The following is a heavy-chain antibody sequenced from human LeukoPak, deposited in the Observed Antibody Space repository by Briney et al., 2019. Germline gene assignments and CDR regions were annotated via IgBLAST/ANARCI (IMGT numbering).Heavy chain of an antibody. CDR1: GYTFTSYD. V-gene: IGHV1-8*03. Sequence: ASVKVSCKASGYTFTSYDINWVRQATGQGLEWMGWMNPNSGNTGYAQKFQGRVTITRNTSISTAYMELSSLRSEDTAVYYCARSYSSSWYSSYYYYYMDVWGKGTTVTVSS. D-gene: IGHD6-13*01. J-gene: IGHJ6*03. CDR3: ARSYSSSWYSSYYYYYMDV. CDR2: MNPNSGNT.